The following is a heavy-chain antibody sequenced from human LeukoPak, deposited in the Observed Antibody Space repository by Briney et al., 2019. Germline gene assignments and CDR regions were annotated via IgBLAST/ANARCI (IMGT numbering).Heavy chain of an antibody. CDR2: IYYSGST. Sequence: SETLSLTCTVSGGSISSYYWSWIRQPPGKGLEWIGYIYYSGSTNYNPSLKSRVTISVDTSKNQFSLNLNSVTAADTAVYYCARGTHSTSPIPLDFWGQGTLVTVSS. CDR1: GGSISSYY. J-gene: IGHJ4*02. V-gene: IGHV4-59*01. D-gene: IGHD6-13*01. CDR3: ARGTHSTSPIPLDF.